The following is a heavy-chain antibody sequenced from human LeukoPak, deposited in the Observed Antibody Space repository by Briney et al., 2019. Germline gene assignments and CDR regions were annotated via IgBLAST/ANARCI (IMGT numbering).Heavy chain of an antibody. CDR3: RYSSSWSDDAFDI. Sequence: GASVKVSCKASGYTFTSYAMHWVRQAPGQRLEWMGWINAGNGNTKYSQKFQGRVTITRDTSASTAYMELSSLRSEDTAVYYRRYSSSWSDDAFDIWGQGTMVTVSS. D-gene: IGHD6-13*01. J-gene: IGHJ3*02. CDR1: GYTFTSYA. CDR2: INAGNGNT. V-gene: IGHV1-3*01.